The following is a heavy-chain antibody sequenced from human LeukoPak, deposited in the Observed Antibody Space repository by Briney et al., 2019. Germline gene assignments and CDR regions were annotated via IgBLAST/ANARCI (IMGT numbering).Heavy chain of an antibody. Sequence: PGRSLRLSCAASGFTFDDYSMHWVRQAPGKGLEWVSSISSSSSYIYYADSVKGRFTISRDHAKNSLYRQKNSLRPEDTAVYYCARGEVTAIQSWGQGTLVTVSS. CDR3: ARGEVTAIQS. D-gene: IGHD2-21*02. CDR2: ISSSSSYI. J-gene: IGHJ5*02. V-gene: IGHV3-21*01. CDR1: GFTFDDYS.